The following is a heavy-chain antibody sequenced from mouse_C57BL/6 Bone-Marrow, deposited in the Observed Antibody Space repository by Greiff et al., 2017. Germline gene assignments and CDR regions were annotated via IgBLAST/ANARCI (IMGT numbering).Heavy chain of an antibody. CDR3: AREDDGYYLYYAMDY. V-gene: IGHV1-55*01. CDR1: GYTFTSYW. CDR2: IYPGSGST. Sequence: VQLQQSGAELVRPGTSVKVSCKASGYTFTSYWITWVKQRPGQGLEWIGDIYPGSGSTNYNEKFKSKATLTVDTSSSTAYMQLSSLTSEDSAVYYCAREDDGYYLYYAMDYWGQGTSVTVSS. D-gene: IGHD2-3*01. J-gene: IGHJ4*01.